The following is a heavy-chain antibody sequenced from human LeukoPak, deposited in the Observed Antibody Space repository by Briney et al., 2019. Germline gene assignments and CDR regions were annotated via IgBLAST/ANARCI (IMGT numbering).Heavy chain of an antibody. Sequence: GGSLRLSCVASGFMFSSYWMNWVRHAPGKGLVWVSRINSDGSSTSYADSVKGRFTISRDNAKNTLFLQMNSLRDEDTAVYYCARGPGAFDIWGQGTMVTVSS. D-gene: IGHD2-2*01. CDR3: ARGPGAFDI. J-gene: IGHJ3*02. CDR1: GFMFSSYW. V-gene: IGHV3-74*01. CDR2: INSDGSST.